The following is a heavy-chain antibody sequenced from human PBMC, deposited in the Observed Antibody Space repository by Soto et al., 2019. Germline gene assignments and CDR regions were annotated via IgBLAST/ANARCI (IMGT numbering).Heavy chain of an antibody. D-gene: IGHD1-7*01. CDR1: GDSVSSNSAA. CDR3: ARGTYNWNYFDYYYYDMDV. CDR2: TYYRSKWYN. V-gene: IGHV6-1*01. Sequence: QVQLQQSGPGLVKPSQTLSLTCAISGDSVSSNSAAWNWIRQSPSRGLEWLGRTYYRSKWYNDYAVSVKSRITINPDTSKNQFSLQLNSVTPEDTAVYYCARGTYNWNYFDYYYYDMDVWGKGTTVTVSS. J-gene: IGHJ6*03.